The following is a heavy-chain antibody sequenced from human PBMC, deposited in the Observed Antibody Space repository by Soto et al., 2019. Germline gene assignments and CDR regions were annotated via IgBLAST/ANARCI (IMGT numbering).Heavy chain of an antibody. Sequence: ASVKVSCKASGYTFTSYYMHWLRQAPGQGLEWMGIINPSGGSTSYAQKFQGRVTMTRDTSTSTVYMELSSLRSEETAVYYRARHYYGSGSYYNAFDIWGQGTMVTVSS. V-gene: IGHV1-46*01. CDR1: GYTFTSYY. CDR2: INPSGGST. CDR3: ARHYYGSGSYYNAFDI. D-gene: IGHD3-10*01. J-gene: IGHJ3*02.